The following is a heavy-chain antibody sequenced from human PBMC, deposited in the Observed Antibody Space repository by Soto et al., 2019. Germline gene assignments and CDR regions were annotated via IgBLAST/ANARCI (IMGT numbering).Heavy chain of an antibody. Sequence: ASVKVSCKASGYTFTGYYMHWVRQAPGQGLEWMGWINPNSGGTNYAQKFQGRVTMTRDTSISTAYMELSRPRSDDTAVYYCARGAGVPAATQDAFDIWGQVTMVTVSS. CDR2: INPNSGGT. D-gene: IGHD2-2*01. CDR3: ARGAGVPAATQDAFDI. CDR1: GYTFTGYY. V-gene: IGHV1-2*02. J-gene: IGHJ3*02.